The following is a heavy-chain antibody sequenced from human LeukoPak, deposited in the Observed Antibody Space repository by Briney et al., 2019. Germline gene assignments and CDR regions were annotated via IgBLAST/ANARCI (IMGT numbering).Heavy chain of an antibody. D-gene: IGHD3-22*01. CDR2: FDPEDGGT. CDR3: ATVRPNYYDSSGTLGYYFDY. CDR1: GYTLTELS. V-gene: IGHV1-24*01. J-gene: IGHJ4*02. Sequence: ASVKVSCKVSGYTLTELSMHWVRQAPGKGLEWMGGFDPEDGGTIYAQKFQGRVTMTEDTSTDTAYMELSSLRSEDTAVYYCATVRPNYYDSSGTLGYYFDYWGQGTLVTVSS.